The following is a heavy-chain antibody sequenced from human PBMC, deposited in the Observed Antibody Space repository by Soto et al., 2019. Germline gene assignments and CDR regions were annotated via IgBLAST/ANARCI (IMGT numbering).Heavy chain of an antibody. Sequence: GASVKVSCKASGYTFTSYDINWVRQATGQGLEWMGWMSPNSGNTGYAQKFQGRVTMTADESTSTAYMELSSLRSEDTAVYYCASYCSGGSCYSNFDYWGQGTLVTVSS. V-gene: IGHV1-8*01. D-gene: IGHD2-15*01. CDR1: GYTFTSYD. J-gene: IGHJ4*02. CDR2: MSPNSGNT. CDR3: ASYCSGGSCYSNFDY.